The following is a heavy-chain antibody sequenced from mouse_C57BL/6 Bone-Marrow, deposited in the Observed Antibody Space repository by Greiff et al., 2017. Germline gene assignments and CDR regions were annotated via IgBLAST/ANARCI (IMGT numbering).Heavy chain of an antibody. CDR3: ARDSSGSFAY. J-gene: IGHJ3*01. CDR2: IYPGDGDT. D-gene: IGHD3-2*02. CDR1: GYAFSSSW. Sequence: VQLQQSGPELVKPGASVKISCKASGYAFSSSWMNWVKQRPGKGLEWIGRIYPGDGDTNYNGKFKGKATLTVDQSSSTAYMQLSSLTSEDSAVYCCARDSSGSFAYWGQGTLVTVSA. V-gene: IGHV1-82*01.